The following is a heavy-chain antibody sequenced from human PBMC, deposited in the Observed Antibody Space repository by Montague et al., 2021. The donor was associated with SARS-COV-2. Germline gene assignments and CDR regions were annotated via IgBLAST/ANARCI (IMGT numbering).Heavy chain of an antibody. J-gene: IGHJ3*02. CDR1: GFTVGTHW. CDR3: ARDPPGTTWDTFDI. CDR2: INSDGRGP. D-gene: IGHD1-14*01. V-gene: IGHV3-74*01. Sequence: SLRPSCAASGFTVGTHWLHWVRQAPGEGLVWVSHINSDGRGPSYSYSXXVLFTISRDNARNTLSLQMNSLRAEDTAVSYCARDPPGTTWDTFDIWGQGTMVTVSS.